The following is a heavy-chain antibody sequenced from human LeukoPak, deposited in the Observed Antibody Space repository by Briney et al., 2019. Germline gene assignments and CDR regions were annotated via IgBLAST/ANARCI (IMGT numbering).Heavy chain of an antibody. CDR2: IWYDGSNK. CDR3: VRGNQYYDILTGYPDWFDP. J-gene: IGHJ5*02. D-gene: IGHD3-9*01. V-gene: IGHV3-33*01. Sequence: AGGSLRLSCAASGFTFSSYGMHWVRQAPGKGLEWVAVIWYDGSNKYYADSVKGRFTISRDNSKNTLYLQMNSLRAEDTAVYYCVRGNQYYDILTGYPDWFDPWGQGTLVTVSS. CDR1: GFTFSSYG.